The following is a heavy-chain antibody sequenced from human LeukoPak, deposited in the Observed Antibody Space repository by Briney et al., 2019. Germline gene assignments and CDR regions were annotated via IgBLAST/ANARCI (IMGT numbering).Heavy chain of an antibody. V-gene: IGHV3-9*01. D-gene: IGHD6-13*01. CDR1: GFTFDDYA. CDR3: AKSSRYYYYGMDV. Sequence: GGSLRLSCAASGFTFDDYAMHWVRQAPGKGLEWVSGISWNSGSIGYADSVKGRFTNSRDNAKNSLYLQMNSLRAEDTALYYCAKSSRYYYYGMDVWGQGTTVTVSS. J-gene: IGHJ6*02. CDR2: ISWNSGSI.